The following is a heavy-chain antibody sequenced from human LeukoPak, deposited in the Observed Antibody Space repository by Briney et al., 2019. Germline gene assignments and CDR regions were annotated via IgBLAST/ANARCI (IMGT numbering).Heavy chain of an antibody. CDR2: NIPIFGTA. CDR1: GGTFSSYA. CDR3: ARDRNDYGDYGWFDP. J-gene: IGHJ5*02. V-gene: IGHV1-69*01. D-gene: IGHD4-17*01. Sequence: SVKVSCKASGGTFSSYAISWVRQAPGQGLEWMGGNIPIFGTANYAQKFQGRVTITADESTSTAYMELSSLRSEDTAVYYCARDRNDYGDYGWFDPWGQGTLVTVSS.